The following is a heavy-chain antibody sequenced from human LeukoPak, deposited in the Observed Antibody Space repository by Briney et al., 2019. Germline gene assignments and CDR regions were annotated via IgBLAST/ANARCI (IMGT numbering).Heavy chain of an antibody. J-gene: IGHJ5*02. V-gene: IGHV1-69*05. D-gene: IGHD2-2*01. CDR3: ARGGKPSWAQYNWFDP. Sequence: GASVKVSCKASGGTFSSYAISWVRQAPGQGLEWMGGIIPIFGTANYAQKFQGRVTITTDESTSTAYMELSSLRSEDTAVYYCARGGKPSWAQYNWFDPWGQGTLVTVSS. CDR2: IIPIFGTA. CDR1: GGTFSSYA.